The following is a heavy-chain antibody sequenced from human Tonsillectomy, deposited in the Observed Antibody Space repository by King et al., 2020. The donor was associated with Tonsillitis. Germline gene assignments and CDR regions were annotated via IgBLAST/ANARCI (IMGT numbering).Heavy chain of an antibody. D-gene: IGHD2-2*01. J-gene: IGHJ4*02. CDR1: GGSINSNY. CDR2: IYNGEST. CDR3: ARWQHQAYFDF. Sequence: VQLQESGPGLVKPSETLSLTCTVSGGSINSNYWSWIRQPPGKRLEWIGYIYNGESTNYNPPLKSRVTISVDTSKNQFSLKLSSVTAADTAVYYCARWQHQAYFDFWGQGTLVTVSS. V-gene: IGHV4-59*08.